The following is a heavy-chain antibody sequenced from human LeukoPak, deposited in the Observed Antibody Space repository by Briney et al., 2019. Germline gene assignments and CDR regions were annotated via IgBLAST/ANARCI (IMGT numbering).Heavy chain of an antibody. CDR2: IRSKTYSGTK. V-gene: IGHV3-49*04. D-gene: IGHD5-18*01. CDR3: TRGPIQIWLYYGMDV. J-gene: IGHJ6*02. CDR1: GFTFGDHA. Sequence: HTGRSLRLSCTSSGFTFGDHAMSWVRQAPGKGLEWVGFIRSKTYSGTKEYAAYVKVRFTISRDDSKSIAYLQMNSLKTEDTAVYYCTRGPIQIWLYYGMDVWGQGTTVTVSS.